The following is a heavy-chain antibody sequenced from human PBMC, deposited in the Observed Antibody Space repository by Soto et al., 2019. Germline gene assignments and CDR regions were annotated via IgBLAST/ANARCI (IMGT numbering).Heavy chain of an antibody. D-gene: IGHD6-13*01. Sequence: QVQLQESGPGLVKPSETLSLTCTVSGGSVSSGSYYWSWIRQPPGKGLEWIGYIYYSGSTNYNPSLKSRVTISVDTSKNQFSLKLSSVTAADTAVYYCARGLFGQQLVGGYFDYWGQGTLVTVSS. V-gene: IGHV4-61*01. CDR3: ARGLFGQQLVGGYFDY. J-gene: IGHJ4*02. CDR2: IYYSGST. CDR1: GGSVSSGSYY.